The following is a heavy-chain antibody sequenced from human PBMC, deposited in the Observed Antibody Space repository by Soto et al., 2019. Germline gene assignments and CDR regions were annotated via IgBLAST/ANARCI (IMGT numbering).Heavy chain of an antibody. D-gene: IGHD2-15*01. CDR1: GFTFSSYE. J-gene: IGHJ6*02. CDR2: ISSSGSTI. V-gene: IGHV3-48*03. CDR3: ARADCSGGSCYGGDYYYYYGMDV. Sequence: EVQLVESGGGLVQPGGSLRLSCAASGFTFSSYEMNWVRQAPGKGLEWVSYISSSGSTIYYADSVKGRFTISRDNAKNSRYLQMNSLRAEDTAVYYCARADCSGGSCYGGDYYYYYGMDVWGQGTTVTVSS.